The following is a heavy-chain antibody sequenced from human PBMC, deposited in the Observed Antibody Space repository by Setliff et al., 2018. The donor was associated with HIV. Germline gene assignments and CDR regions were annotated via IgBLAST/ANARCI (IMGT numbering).Heavy chain of an antibody. CDR1: GDSIITYY. D-gene: IGHD2-21*02. V-gene: IGHV4-59*08. J-gene: IGHJ4*02. Sequence: SETLSLTCTVSGDSIITYYWTWIRQPPGKGLGWIGYIHHSGSSDYTPSLRSRVTMSVDTSKNQFSLRLSSVTAADTAVYYCARGEFYCGTDCYWSSFDYWGQGILVTVSS. CDR2: IHHSGSS. CDR3: ARGEFYCGTDCYWSSFDY.